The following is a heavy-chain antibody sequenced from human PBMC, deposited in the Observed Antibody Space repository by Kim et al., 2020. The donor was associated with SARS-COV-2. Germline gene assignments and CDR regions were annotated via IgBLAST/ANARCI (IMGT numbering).Heavy chain of an antibody. V-gene: IGHV1-69*04. CDR3: ARDKDLDYGGPDDAFDI. J-gene: IGHJ3*02. CDR1: GGTFSSYA. Sequence: SVKVSCKASGGTFSSYAISWVRQAPGQGLEWMGRIIPILGIANYAQKFQGRVTITADKSTSTAYMELSSLRSEDTAVYYCARDKDLDYGGPDDAFDIWGQGTMVTVSS. CDR2: IIPILGIA. D-gene: IGHD4-17*01.